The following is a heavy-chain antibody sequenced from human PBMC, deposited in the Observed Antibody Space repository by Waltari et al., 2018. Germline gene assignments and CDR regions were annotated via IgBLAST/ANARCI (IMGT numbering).Heavy chain of an antibody. CDR3: ARVFSEDLFFDS. V-gene: IGHV4-4*02. CDR2: VYYSGRA. J-gene: IGHJ4*01. CDR1: GASMRGDYW. Sequence: QVQLQESGPGVVKPSETLSLTCTVSGASMRGDYWWSWVRQAPGKGLEWIGEVYYSGRANNSPTLKSRVTMFVDKSRNQFSLTLTSVTAADTAVYFCARVFSEDLFFDSWGRGIVVTVSS.